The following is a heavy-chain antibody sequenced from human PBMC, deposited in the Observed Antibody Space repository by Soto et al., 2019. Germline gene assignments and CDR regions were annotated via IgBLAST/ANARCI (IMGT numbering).Heavy chain of an antibody. Sequence: ASVKVSCKASGYTFTSYGISWVRQAPGQGLEWMGWISAYNGNTNYAQKLQGRVTMTTDTSTSTAYMELRSLRSDDTAVYYCARDAEYNWNYVSRWFDPWGQGTLVTVSS. D-gene: IGHD1-7*01. J-gene: IGHJ5*02. CDR1: GYTFTSYG. CDR2: ISAYNGNT. V-gene: IGHV1-18*01. CDR3: ARDAEYNWNYVSRWFDP.